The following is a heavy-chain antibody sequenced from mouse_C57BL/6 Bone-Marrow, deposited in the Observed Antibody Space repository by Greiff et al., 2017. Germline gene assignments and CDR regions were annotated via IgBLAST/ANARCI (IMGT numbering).Heavy chain of an antibody. J-gene: IGHJ2*01. CDR1: GYTFTSYW. V-gene: IGHV1-55*01. CDR3: ARYPTYYSNPYYFDY. Sequence: QVQLKQPGAELVKPGASVKMSCKASGYTFTSYWITWVKQRPGQGLEWIGDIYPGSGSTNYNEKFKSKATLTVDTSSSTAYMQLSSLTSEDSAVYYCARYPTYYSNPYYFDYWGQGTTLTVSS. D-gene: IGHD2-5*01. CDR2: IYPGSGST.